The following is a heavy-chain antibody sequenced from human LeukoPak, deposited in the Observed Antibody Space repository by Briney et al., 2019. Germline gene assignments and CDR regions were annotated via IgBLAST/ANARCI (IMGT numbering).Heavy chain of an antibody. J-gene: IGHJ6*02. CDR2: IYSGGGT. V-gene: IGHV3-53*01. CDR1: GFTVSSDY. CDR3: ARDVQWFGELDYYYGMDV. D-gene: IGHD3-10*01. Sequence: GGSLRLSCTASGFTVSSDYMSWVRQAPGKGLEWVSVIYSGGGTYYADSVKGRFTISRDNSKNTLYLQMNSLRAEDTAVYYCARDVQWFGELDYYYGMDVWGQGTTVTVSS.